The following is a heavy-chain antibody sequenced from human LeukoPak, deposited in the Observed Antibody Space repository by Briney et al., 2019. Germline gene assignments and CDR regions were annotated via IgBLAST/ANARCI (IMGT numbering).Heavy chain of an antibody. D-gene: IGHD3-22*01. J-gene: IGHJ4*02. CDR3: ATDSYYDSNDFDY. V-gene: IGHV1-69-2*01. Sequence: ASVKVSCKASGYTFTDYYMYWVQQAPGKGLEWMGRVDPEDGETKYAEKFQGRVTITADTSTDTAYMELSSLRSEDTAVYYCATDSYYDSNDFDYWGQGTLVTVSS. CDR1: GYTFTDYY. CDR2: VDPEDGET.